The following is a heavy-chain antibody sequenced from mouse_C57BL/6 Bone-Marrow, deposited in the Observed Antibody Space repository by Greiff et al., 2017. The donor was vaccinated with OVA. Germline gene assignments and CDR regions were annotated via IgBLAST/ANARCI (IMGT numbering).Heavy chain of an antibody. D-gene: IGHD1-1*01. V-gene: IGHV5-17*01. CDR2: ISSGSRNI. J-gene: IGHJ2*01. CDR1: GFTFSDYG. CDR3: ARPFLSAVVAFDY. Sequence: EVKLVESGGGLVKPGGSLKLSCAASGFTFSDYGMHWVRQAPEKGLEWVAYISSGSRNIYYADTVKGRVTISRDNANNTLSLQMTSLRAEDTAMYDGARPFLSAVVAFDYWGQGTTLTVSS.